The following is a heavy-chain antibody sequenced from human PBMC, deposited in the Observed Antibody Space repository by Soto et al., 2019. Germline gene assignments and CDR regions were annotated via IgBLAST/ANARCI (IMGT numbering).Heavy chain of an antibody. Sequence: QVQLVESGGGVVQPGRSLRLSCAASGFTFSSYGMHWVRQAPGKGLEWVAVISYDGSNKYYADYVKGRFTISRDNSKNTLYLQMNSLRAEDTAVYYCAKEPLSSSSWYAWYFDLWGRGTLVTVSS. CDR3: AKEPLSSSSWYAWYFDL. CDR1: GFTFSSYG. J-gene: IGHJ2*01. V-gene: IGHV3-30*18. CDR2: ISYDGSNK. D-gene: IGHD6-13*01.